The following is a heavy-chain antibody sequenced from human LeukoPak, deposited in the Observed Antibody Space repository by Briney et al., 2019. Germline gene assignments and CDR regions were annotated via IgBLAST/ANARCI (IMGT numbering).Heavy chain of an antibody. CDR2: ISYSGST. Sequence: SETLPLTCTVSGGSISTSTYYWGWIRQPPGKGPEWIGSISYSGSTYNNPSLKSRVTISVDTSKNQFSLKLSSVTAPDTAVYYCARRVYSGSYNWYFDLWGRGTLVTVSS. J-gene: IGHJ2*01. CDR1: GGSISTSTYY. CDR3: ARRVYSGSYNWYFDL. V-gene: IGHV4-39*01. D-gene: IGHD1-26*01.